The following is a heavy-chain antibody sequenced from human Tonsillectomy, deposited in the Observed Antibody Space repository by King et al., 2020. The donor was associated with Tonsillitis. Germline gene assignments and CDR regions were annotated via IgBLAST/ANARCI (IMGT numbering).Heavy chain of an antibody. Sequence: QLVQSGAEVKKPGASVKVSCKASGHTFTGYYMHWVRQAPGQGLEWMGWINPNSGGTNYAQKFQGRVTMTRDTSISTAYMELSRLRSDDTAVYYCARDDCSSTRCNNWFDPWGQGTLVTVSS. CDR3: ARDDCSSTRCNNWFDP. D-gene: IGHD2-2*01. V-gene: IGHV1-2*02. J-gene: IGHJ5*02. CDR1: GHTFTGYY. CDR2: INPNSGGT.